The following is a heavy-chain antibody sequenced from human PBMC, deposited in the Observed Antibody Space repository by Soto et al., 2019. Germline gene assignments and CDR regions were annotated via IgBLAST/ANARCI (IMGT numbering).Heavy chain of an antibody. CDR1: GFTFSGYG. J-gene: IGHJ4*02. D-gene: IGHD6-13*01. CDR2: LANDGSYQ. V-gene: IGHV3-30*03. Sequence: QVQLVESGGGVVQPGRSLRLSCAASGFTFSGYGMHWVRQAPGEGLQWVAVLANDGSYQYYADSLKGRLTISRDNSKNTLYLQMDSLRPEDTAVYYCARSSGGSSWYAPDYWGQGTLVTVSP. CDR3: ARSSGGSSWYAPDY.